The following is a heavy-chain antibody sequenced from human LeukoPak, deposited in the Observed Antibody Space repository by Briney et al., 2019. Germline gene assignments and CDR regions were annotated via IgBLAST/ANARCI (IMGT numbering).Heavy chain of an antibody. V-gene: IGHV4-34*01. Sequence: PSETLARNCAVHCESFNNHYWCCIRQTSGTGPDMIAGPEWIGEINHRGAIRYNPSLKSRLTILIDASKKQFSLRLNSVTAADTAVYYCARGESVNRSGWFELLDGFDVWSQGTRVIVSS. D-gene: IGHD6-19*01. CDR2: INHRGAI. J-gene: IGHJ3*01. CDR3: ARGESVNRSGWFELLDGFDV. CDR1: CESFNNHY.